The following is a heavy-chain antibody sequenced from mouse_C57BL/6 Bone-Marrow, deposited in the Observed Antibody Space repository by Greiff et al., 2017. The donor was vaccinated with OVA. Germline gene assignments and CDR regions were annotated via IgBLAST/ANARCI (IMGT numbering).Heavy chain of an antibody. J-gene: IGHJ3*01. CDR3: ARDGCYYGNY. D-gene: IGHD2-1*01. CDR2: ISDGGSYT. V-gene: IGHV5-4*01. Sequence: EVQLVESGGGLVKPGGSLKLSCAASGFTFSSYAMSWVRQTPEKRLEWVATISDGGSYTYYPDNVKGRFTISRDNAKNNLYLQMSHLKSDDTAMYYCARDGCYYGNYWGQGTLVTVSA. CDR1: GFTFSSYA.